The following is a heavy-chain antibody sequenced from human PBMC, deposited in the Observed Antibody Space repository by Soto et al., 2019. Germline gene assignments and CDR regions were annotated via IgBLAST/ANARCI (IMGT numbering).Heavy chain of an antibody. CDR1: GGTFSSYT. D-gene: IGHD5-18*01. CDR3: ARDGYRGVNDY. V-gene: IGHV1-69*08. CDR2: IIPILGIA. J-gene: IGHJ4*02. Sequence: QVQLVQSGAEVKKPGSSVKVSCKASGGTFSSYTISWVRQAPGQGLEWMGRIIPILGIANYAQKFQGRVTNTADKSTGTAYMELSSLRSEDTAVYCCARDGYRGVNDYWGQGTLVTVSS.